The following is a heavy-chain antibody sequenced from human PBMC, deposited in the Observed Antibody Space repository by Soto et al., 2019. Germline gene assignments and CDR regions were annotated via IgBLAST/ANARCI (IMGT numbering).Heavy chain of an antibody. Sequence: SVKVSCKASGGTFSSDAISWVRQAPGHGLEWMGGIITIFNTANYAQMFHGRVTITADESTSTAYMELSSLRSEDTAVYYCARSRCTNGVCYSLSPGLDVWGPGTQVTVSS. CDR2: IITIFNTA. CDR1: GGTFSSDA. D-gene: IGHD2-8*01. CDR3: ARSRCTNGVCYSLSPGLDV. J-gene: IGHJ6*02. V-gene: IGHV1-69*13.